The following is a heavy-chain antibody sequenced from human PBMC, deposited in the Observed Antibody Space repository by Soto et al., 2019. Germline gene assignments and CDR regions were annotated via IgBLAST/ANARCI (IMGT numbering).Heavy chain of an antibody. J-gene: IGHJ4*02. V-gene: IGHV3-33*08. D-gene: IGHD3-10*01. CDR1: GFTFSSYG. CDR3: ASSGSSGSYYNPFDY. CDR2: IWYDGSNK. Sequence: GGSLRLSCAASGFTFSSYGMHWVRQAPGKGLEWVAVIWYDGSNKYYADSVKGRFTISRDNSKNTLYLQMNSRRAEDTAVYYCASSGSSGSYYNPFDYWGQGTLVTVSS.